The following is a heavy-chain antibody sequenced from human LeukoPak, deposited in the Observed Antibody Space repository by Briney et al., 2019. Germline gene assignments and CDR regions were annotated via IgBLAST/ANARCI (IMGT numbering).Heavy chain of an antibody. CDR1: GFTVSSSY. J-gene: IGHJ4*02. D-gene: IGHD2-2*01. Sequence: GGSLRLSCAASGFTVSSSYMSWVRQAPGKGLEWVSVIYSGGSGSTYYADSVKGRFTISRDNSKNTLNLQMNSLRAEDTAVYYCAHRKATSWAHDYWGQGTLVAVSS. CDR3: AHRKATSWAHDY. V-gene: IGHV3-53*01. CDR2: IYSGGSGST.